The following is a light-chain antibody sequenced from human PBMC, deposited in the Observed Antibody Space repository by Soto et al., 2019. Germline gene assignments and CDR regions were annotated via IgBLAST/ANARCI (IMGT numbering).Light chain of an antibody. V-gene: IGKV1-5*03. CDR1: QTISSW. Sequence: DIQMTQSPSTLSGSVGDRVTITCRASQTISSWLAWYQQKPGKAPKLLIYKASTLKSGVPSRFSRSGSWTEFTLTISSLQPEDFAPYYCQHYNSYSEAFGQGTKVDIK. CDR3: QHYNSYSEA. J-gene: IGKJ1*01. CDR2: KAS.